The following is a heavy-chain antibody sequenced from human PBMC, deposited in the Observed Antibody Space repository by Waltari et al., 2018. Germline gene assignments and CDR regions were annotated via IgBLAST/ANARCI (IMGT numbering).Heavy chain of an antibody. V-gene: IGHV4-34*01. J-gene: IGHJ6*02. CDR3: ARQYDFWSGYYTLGYYYGMDV. CDR1: GGSFSGYY. D-gene: IGHD3-3*01. Sequence: QVQLQQWGAGLLKPSETLSLTCAVYGGSFSGYYWSWIRQPPGKGLGWIGEINHSGSTNHNPSLKSRVTISVDTSKNQFSLKLSSVTAADTAVYYCARQYDFWSGYYTLGYYYGMDVWGQGTTVTVSS. CDR2: INHSGST.